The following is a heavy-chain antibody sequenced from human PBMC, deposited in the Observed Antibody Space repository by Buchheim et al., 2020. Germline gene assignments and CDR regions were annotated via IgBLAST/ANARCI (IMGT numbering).Heavy chain of an antibody. D-gene: IGHD3-16*01. Sequence: QVQLQESGPGLVKPSETLSLTCTVSGGSISSYYWSWIRQPPGKGLEWIGYIYYSGSTNYNPSLKSRVTISVDTSKNQFSLKLSSVTAADTAVYYCARAGYDYVWGSYFFDYWGQGTL. CDR1: GGSISSYY. CDR3: ARAGYDYVWGSYFFDY. J-gene: IGHJ4*02. V-gene: IGHV4-59*01. CDR2: IYYSGST.